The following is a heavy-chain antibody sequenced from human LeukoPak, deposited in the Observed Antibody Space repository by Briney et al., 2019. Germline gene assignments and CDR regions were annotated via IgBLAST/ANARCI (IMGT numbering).Heavy chain of an antibody. Sequence: GESLKISCKGSGYSFTSYWISWVRQMPGQGLEWMGRIDPSDSYTNYSPSFQGHVTISADKSISTAYLQWSSLQASDTAMYYCARDAVAGCDFWGQGTLVTLSS. CDR2: IDPSDSYT. D-gene: IGHD6-19*01. V-gene: IGHV5-10-1*01. CDR3: ARDAVAGCDF. J-gene: IGHJ4*02. CDR1: GYSFTSYW.